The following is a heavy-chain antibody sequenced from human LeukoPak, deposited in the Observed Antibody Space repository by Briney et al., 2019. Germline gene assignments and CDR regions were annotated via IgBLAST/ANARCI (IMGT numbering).Heavy chain of an antibody. CDR1: GFTFSSYE. D-gene: IGHD5-18*01. Sequence: GGSLRLPCAASGFTFSSYEMNWVRQAPGKGLEWVSYISSSGSTIYYADSVKGRFTISRDNAKNSLYLQMNSLRAEDTAVYYCGRGGAMVINYWGQGTLVTVSS. CDR3: GRGGAMVINY. CDR2: ISSSGSTI. V-gene: IGHV3-48*03. J-gene: IGHJ4*02.